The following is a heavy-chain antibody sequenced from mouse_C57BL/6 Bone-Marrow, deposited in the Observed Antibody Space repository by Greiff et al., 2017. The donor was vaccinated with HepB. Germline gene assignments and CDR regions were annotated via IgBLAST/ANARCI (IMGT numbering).Heavy chain of an antibody. CDR1: GYSFTDYN. Sequence: VQLKESGPELVKPGASVKISCKASGYSFTDYNMNWVKQSNGKSLEWIGVINPNYGTTSYNQKFKGKATLTVDQSSSTAYMQLNSLTSEDSAVYYCASLYYTSYYFDYWGQGTTLTVSS. CDR2: INPNYGTT. D-gene: IGHD2-1*01. V-gene: IGHV1-39*01. CDR3: ASLYYTSYYFDY. J-gene: IGHJ2*01.